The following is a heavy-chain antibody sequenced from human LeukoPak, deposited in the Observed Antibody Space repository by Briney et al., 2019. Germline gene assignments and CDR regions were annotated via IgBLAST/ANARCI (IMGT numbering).Heavy chain of an antibody. CDR1: GGSISSYY. V-gene: IGHV4-4*07. D-gene: IGHD3-10*01. CDR3: ARERLLWFGELSMDWFDP. CDR2: IYTSGST. J-gene: IGHJ5*02. Sequence: PSETLSLTCTVSGGSISSYYWSWIRQPAGKGLEWIGRIYTSGSTNYNPSLKSRVTISVGTSKNQLSLKVSSVTAADTAVYYCARERLLWFGELSMDWFDPWGQGTLVTVSS.